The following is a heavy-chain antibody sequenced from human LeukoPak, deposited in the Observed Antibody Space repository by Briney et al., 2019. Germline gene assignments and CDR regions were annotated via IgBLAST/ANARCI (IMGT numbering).Heavy chain of an antibody. CDR3: AKDIKAYYYDSSGYPD. J-gene: IGHJ4*02. V-gene: IGHV3-9*01. CDR2: ISWNSGSI. CDR1: GFTFDDYA. Sequence: GGSLRLSCAASGFTFDDYAMHWVRQAPGKGLEWVSGISWNSGSIGYADSEKGRFTISRDNAKNSLYLQMNSLRAEDTALYYCAKDIKAYYYDSSGYPDWGQGTLVTVSS. D-gene: IGHD3-22*01.